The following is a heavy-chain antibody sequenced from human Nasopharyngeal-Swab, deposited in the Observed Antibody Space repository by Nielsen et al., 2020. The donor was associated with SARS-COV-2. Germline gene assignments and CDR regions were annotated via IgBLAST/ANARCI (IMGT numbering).Heavy chain of an antibody. D-gene: IGHD2-8*02. V-gene: IGHV4-59*08. CDR2: IYYRGST. Sequence: WIRQPPGKGLEWIGYIYYRGSTNYNPSLKSRVTISVHTSKTQFSLKLSSVTAADTAVYYCARRGTGGKKGAFDIWGQGTMVTVSS. CDR3: ARRGTGGKKGAFDI. J-gene: IGHJ3*02.